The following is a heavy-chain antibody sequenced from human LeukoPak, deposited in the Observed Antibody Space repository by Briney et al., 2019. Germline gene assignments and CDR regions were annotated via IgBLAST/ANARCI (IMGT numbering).Heavy chain of an antibody. CDR1: GFTLSNYN. J-gene: IGHJ4*02. CDR2: ISGSSSYL. V-gene: IGHV3-21*01. D-gene: IGHD6-19*01. Sequence: GGSLRLSCAASGFTLSNYNMNWVRQAPGKGLEWVSSISGSSSYLFSADSVKGRFTISRDNTKNSLYLQMNSLRVDDTAVYYCARDAVTGYSSGWYKPFPFDYWGQGSLVTVSS. CDR3: ARDAVTGYSSGWYKPFPFDY.